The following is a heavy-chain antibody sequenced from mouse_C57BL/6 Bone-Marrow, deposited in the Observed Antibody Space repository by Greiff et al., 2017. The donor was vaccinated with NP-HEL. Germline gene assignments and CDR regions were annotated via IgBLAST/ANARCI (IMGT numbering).Heavy chain of an antibody. Sequence: QVQLQQPGAELVMPGASVKLSCKASGYTFTSYWMHWVKQRPGQGLEWIGEIDPSDSYTNYNQKFKGKSTWTVNESSSTAYMQLSSLTSEDSAVYYCARSEDYAWFAYWGQGTLVTVSA. CDR2: IDPSDSYT. V-gene: IGHV1-69*01. CDR1: GYTFTSYW. D-gene: IGHD2-4*01. CDR3: ARSEDYAWFAY. J-gene: IGHJ3*01.